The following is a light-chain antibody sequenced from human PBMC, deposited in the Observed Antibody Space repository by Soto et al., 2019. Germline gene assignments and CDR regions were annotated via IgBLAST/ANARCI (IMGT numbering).Light chain of an antibody. CDR1: QSVSRSY. Sequence: EIVLTQSPGTLSLSPGQRATLSCRASQSVSRSYLAWYQHKRGQAPRLLIYGASTRAAGVPARFSGSASRTEYTLNITRLQSEDSALYYCQQYTNWPSFTFGQGTRLEIK. V-gene: IGKV3-15*01. J-gene: IGKJ2*01. CDR2: GAS. CDR3: QQYTNWPSFT.